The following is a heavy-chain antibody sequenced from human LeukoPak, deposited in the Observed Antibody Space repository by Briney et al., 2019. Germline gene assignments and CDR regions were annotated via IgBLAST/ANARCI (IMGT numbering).Heavy chain of an antibody. CDR2: ISGNNDNP. J-gene: IGHJ4*02. CDR1: GYTFSNFG. CDR3: ARDGTSTDDY. D-gene: IGHD2-2*01. V-gene: IGHV1-18*01. Sequence: ASVKVSFKASGYTFSNFGISWVRQAPGQGLEWMGWISGNNDNPNYGQKFQGRLTVTTDSSTSTAYMELRSLRSDDTAVYYCARDGTSTDDYWGQGTLVTVSS.